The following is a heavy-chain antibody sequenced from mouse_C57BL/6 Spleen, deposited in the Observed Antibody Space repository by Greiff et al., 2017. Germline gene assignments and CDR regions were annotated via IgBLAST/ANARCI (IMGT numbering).Heavy chain of an antibody. CDR1: GYTLTSYW. CDR2: IDPSDSYT. V-gene: IGHV1-69*01. D-gene: IGHD1-1*01. Sequence: QVQLQQPGAELVMPGASVKLSCKASGYTLTSYWMPWVKQRPGQGLEWIGEIDPSDSYTNYNQKFKGKSTLTVDKSSSTAYMQLSSLTSEDSAVYYCARPYYYGSSYEWFAYWGRGTLVTVSA. J-gene: IGHJ3*01. CDR3: ARPYYYGSSYEWFAY.